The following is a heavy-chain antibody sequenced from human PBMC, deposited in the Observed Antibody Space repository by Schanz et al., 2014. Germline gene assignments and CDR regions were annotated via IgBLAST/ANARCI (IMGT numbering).Heavy chain of an antibody. CDR3: ARDADYNPTSDFWYDAYDF. Sequence: DVQLVESGGTLVQPGGSLIISCAASGFTFSSYWMVWLRQAPGKGLEWVANIEGDGTRTYYVDSVKGRFTVSRDNAENSLYLPLRSLRVDDTAVYYCARDADYNPTSDFWYDAYDFWGQGTVVTVSS. CDR1: GFTFSSYW. D-gene: IGHD1-1*01. J-gene: IGHJ3*01. V-gene: IGHV3-7*01. CDR2: IEGDGTRT.